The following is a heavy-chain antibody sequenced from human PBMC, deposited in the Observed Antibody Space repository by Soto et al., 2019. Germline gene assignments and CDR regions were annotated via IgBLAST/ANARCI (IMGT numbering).Heavy chain of an antibody. CDR2: IYPGDSDT. CDR3: ARLDGSGSYSFDY. J-gene: IGHJ4*02. Sequence: GESLKISCKIHGYGFTSYWIGWVCWMPGKGLKWMGNIYPGDSDTRNSPTFQGQVTISAEQAISNTDLQWNSLKTTKTAMYYCARLDGSGSYSFDYWGQGTL. V-gene: IGHV5-51*01. D-gene: IGHD3-10*01. CDR1: GYGFTSYW.